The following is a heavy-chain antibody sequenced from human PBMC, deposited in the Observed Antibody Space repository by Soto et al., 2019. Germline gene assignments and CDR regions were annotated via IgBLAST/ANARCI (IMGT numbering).Heavy chain of an antibody. J-gene: IGHJ6*02. D-gene: IGHD2-8*01. Sequence: QVQLVQSGAEVKKPGASVKVSCKASGYTFTSYYMHWVRQAPGQGLEWMGWINPDSGVTYYPHKFQDRVTMTRDTSISTACMELSRLTSDDTALYYCARDRGVRDVWGQGTKVIVSS. CDR3: ARDRGVRDV. CDR2: INPDSGVT. CDR1: GYTFTSYY. V-gene: IGHV1-2*02.